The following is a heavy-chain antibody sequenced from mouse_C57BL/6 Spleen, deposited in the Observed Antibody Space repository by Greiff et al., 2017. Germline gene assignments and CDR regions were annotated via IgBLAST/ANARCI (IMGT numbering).Heavy chain of an antibody. Sequence: DVKLVESGPGLVKPSQSLSLTCSVTGYSITSGYYWNWIRQFPGNKLEWMGYISYDGSNNYNPSLKNRISITRDTSKNQFFLKLNSVTTEDTATYYCARGAYSNYYAMDYWGQGTSVTVSS. CDR3: ARGAYSNYYAMDY. CDR2: ISYDGSN. V-gene: IGHV3-6*01. J-gene: IGHJ4*01. CDR1: GYSITSGYY. D-gene: IGHD2-5*01.